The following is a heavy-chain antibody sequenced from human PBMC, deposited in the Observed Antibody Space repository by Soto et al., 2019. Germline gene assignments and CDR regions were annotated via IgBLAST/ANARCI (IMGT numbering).Heavy chain of an antibody. CDR2: IHRAGVT. V-gene: IGHV4-4*02. CDR1: SGSTSSSDW. Sequence: QVHLQESGPGLVKPSETLSLTCAISSGSTSSSDWWTWVRQPPGEGLEWIGEIHRAGVTNYNSSLKSRLTISLDHSRNQFSLSLTSVTAADAAVYFCAGRPEIHPRWGQGILVPVSS. J-gene: IGHJ4*02. D-gene: IGHD5-18*01. CDR3: AGRPEIHPR.